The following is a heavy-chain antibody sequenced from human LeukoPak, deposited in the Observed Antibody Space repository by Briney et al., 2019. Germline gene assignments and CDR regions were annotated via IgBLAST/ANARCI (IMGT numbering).Heavy chain of an antibody. CDR3: ARGGLTIAEATTSWYLDY. CDR1: GFTFSTYG. V-gene: IGHV3-33*01. CDR2: TWYDGSNK. Sequence: GGSLRLSCAASGFTFSTYGMHWVPQAQGKGLEWVELTWYDGSNKNYADSVKGRFTISRDNSKNTLYLQVNSLRGEDTAVYYCARGGLTIAEATTSWYLDYWGQGTLVTVSS. J-gene: IGHJ4*02. D-gene: IGHD1-26*01.